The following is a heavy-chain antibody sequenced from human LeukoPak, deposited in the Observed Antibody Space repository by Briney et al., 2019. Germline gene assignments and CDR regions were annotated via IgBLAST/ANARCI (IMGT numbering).Heavy chain of an antibody. CDR2: IDYDSSHI. Sequence: GGSLTLSCAASGFTFSNSAMNWVPQAPRKGLEWVSSIDYDSSHIYYAASVRGRYTISRDNARNSVYLQMNSLRVEDTAVYYCARDPLRYLRVGHYDYWGQGTLGAVSS. V-gene: IGHV3-21*01. CDR1: GFTFSNSA. CDR3: ARDPLRYLRVGHYDY. J-gene: IGHJ4*02. D-gene: IGHD3-9*01.